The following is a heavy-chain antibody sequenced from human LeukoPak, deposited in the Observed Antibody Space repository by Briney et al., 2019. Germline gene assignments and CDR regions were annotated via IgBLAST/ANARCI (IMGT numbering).Heavy chain of an antibody. CDR3: ARTPPADAPHLLPGYYYYYMDV. D-gene: IGHD2-15*01. CDR1: GGSISSGSYY. V-gene: IGHV4-61*02. J-gene: IGHJ6*03. CDR2: IYTSGST. Sequence: PSETLSLTCTVSGGSISSGSYYWSWIRQPAGKGLEWIGRIYTSGSTNYNPSLKSRVTISVDTSKNQFSLKLSSVTAADTAVYYCARTPPADAPHLLPGYYYYYMDVWGKGTTVTVSS.